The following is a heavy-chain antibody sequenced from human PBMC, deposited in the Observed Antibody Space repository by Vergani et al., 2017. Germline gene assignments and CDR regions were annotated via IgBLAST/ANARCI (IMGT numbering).Heavy chain of an antibody. D-gene: IGHD6-19*01. CDR3: ARHSTVEWLVRLGWIDP. CDR2: IYYSGST. J-gene: IGHJ5*02. Sequence: QLQLQESGPGLGKPSATLSLTCSVSGASIRSSNFYWGWIRQPPGKGLEWIASIYYSGSTYYNPSLKSRVTISVDTSKNQFSLKLRSVTAADTAVYFCARHSTVEWLVRLGWIDPWGQGILVTVSS. CDR1: GASIRSSNFY. V-gene: IGHV4-39*01.